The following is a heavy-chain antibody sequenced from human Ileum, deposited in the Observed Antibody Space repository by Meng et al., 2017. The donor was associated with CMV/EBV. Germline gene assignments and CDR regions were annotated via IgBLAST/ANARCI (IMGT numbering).Heavy chain of an antibody. Sequence: GGSLRLSCAASGFTFSTYTMNWVRQAPGKGLGWVSYISRSGDTVYYADSVKGRFTISRDNAKNSLYLQMNSLRAEDTAVYYCAKTSGYDYRGMDVWGQGTTVTVSS. CDR1: GFTFSTYT. V-gene: IGHV3-48*04. CDR2: ISRSGDTV. D-gene: IGHD5-12*01. J-gene: IGHJ6*02. CDR3: AKTSGYDYRGMDV.